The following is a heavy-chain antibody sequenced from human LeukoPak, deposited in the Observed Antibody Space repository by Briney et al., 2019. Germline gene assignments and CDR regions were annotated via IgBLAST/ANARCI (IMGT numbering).Heavy chain of an antibody. Sequence: PSETLSLTCAVSGGSISNSNWWSWVRQPPGKGLEWIGEIYHSGNTNYNPSLKSRVTITVDTSTNQFSLELNSVTAADTALYFCTTLYYYDTTGYYWRGFDYWGQGALVTVSS. V-gene: IGHV4-4*02. CDR3: TTLYYYDTTGYYWRGFDY. J-gene: IGHJ4*02. CDR2: IYHSGNT. D-gene: IGHD3-22*01. CDR1: GGSISNSNW.